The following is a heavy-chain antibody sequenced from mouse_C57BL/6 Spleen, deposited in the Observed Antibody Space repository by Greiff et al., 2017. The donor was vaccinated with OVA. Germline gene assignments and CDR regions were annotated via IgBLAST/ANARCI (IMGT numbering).Heavy chain of an antibody. CDR3: AREDTTVVLDY. Sequence: VQLQQSGPELVKPGASVKIPCKASGYTFTDYYMNWVKQSHGKSLEWIGDINPNNGGTSYNQKFKGKATLTVDKSSSTAYMELRSLTSEDSAVYYCAREDTTVVLDYWGQGTTLTVSS. D-gene: IGHD1-1*01. V-gene: IGHV1-26*01. J-gene: IGHJ2*01. CDR2: INPNNGGT. CDR1: GYTFTDYY.